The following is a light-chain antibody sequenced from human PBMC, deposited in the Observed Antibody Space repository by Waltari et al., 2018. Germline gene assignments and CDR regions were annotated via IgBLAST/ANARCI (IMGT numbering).Light chain of an antibody. J-gene: IGLJ3*02. Sequence: QSVLTQPSSASGTPGQRVTISCSGSSSNIGSNYVYWYQQLPGTAPKLLIHPVNQRPSGVPDRFSASKSGASASLAISGLRSDDEADYYCAAWDDSLTGRVFGGGTKLTVL. CDR1: SSNIGSNY. CDR2: PVN. V-gene: IGLV1-47*01. CDR3: AAWDDSLTGRV.